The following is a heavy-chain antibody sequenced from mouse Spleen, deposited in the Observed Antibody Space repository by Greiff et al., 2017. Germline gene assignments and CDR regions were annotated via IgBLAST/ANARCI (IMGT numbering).Heavy chain of an antibody. D-gene: IGHD4-1*01. CDR2: ISSGGGNT. J-gene: IGHJ2*01. V-gene: IGHV5-9*01. CDR3: ARHRANWYFDY. CDR1: GFTFSSYA. Sequence: DVMLVESGGGLVKLGGSLKLSCAASGFTFSSYAMSWVRQTPEKRLEWVATISSGGGNTYYPDSVKGRFTISRDNAKNTLYLQMSSLKSEDTAMYYCARHRANWYFDYWGQGTTLTVSS.